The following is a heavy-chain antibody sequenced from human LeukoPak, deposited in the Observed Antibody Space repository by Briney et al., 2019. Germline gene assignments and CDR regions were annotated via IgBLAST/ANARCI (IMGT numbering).Heavy chain of an antibody. J-gene: IGHJ4*02. V-gene: IGHV1-2*02. D-gene: IGHD4-17*01. CDR1: GYTFTGYY. CDR2: INPNSGGT. CDR3: ARLDYDYGDYVDEYYFDY. Sequence: ASVKASCKASGYTFTGYYMHWVRQAPGQGLEWMGWINPNSGGTNYAQKFQGRVTMTRDTSISTAYMELSRLRSDDTAVYYCARLDYDYGDYVDEYYFDYWGQGTLVTVSS.